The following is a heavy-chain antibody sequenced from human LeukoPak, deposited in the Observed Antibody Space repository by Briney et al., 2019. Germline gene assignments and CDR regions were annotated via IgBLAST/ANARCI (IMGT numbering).Heavy chain of an antibody. CDR3: ARDYYFDY. CDR2: VSGGGGGT. V-gene: IGHV3-23*01. J-gene: IGHJ4*02. CDR1: GFTFSSYV. Sequence: GGSLRLSCAASGFTFSSYVMSWVRQAPGKGLEWVSAVSGGGGGTYYADSVKGRFTISRDNSKNTLYLQMPSLRAEDTALYYCARDYYFDYWGQGTLVTVSS.